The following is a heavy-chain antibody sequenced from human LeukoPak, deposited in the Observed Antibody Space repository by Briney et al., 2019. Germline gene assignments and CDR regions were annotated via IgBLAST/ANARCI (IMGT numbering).Heavy chain of an antibody. V-gene: IGHV4-31*03. CDR1: GGSISSGGYY. Sequence: SETLSLTCTVSGGSISSGGYYWSWIRQHPGKGLEWIGYIYYSGSTYYNPSLRSRVTISVDTSKNQFSLKLSSVTAADTAVYYCASTHCSGGSCLFDPWGQGTLVTVSS. CDR3: ASTHCSGGSCLFDP. D-gene: IGHD2-15*01. CDR2: IYYSGST. J-gene: IGHJ5*02.